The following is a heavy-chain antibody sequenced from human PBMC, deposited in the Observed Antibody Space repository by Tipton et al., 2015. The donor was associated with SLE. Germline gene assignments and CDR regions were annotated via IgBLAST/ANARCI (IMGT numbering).Heavy chain of an antibody. Sequence: VQLVQSGAEVKKPGESLKISCKGSGYSFTSYWIGWVRQMPGKGLEWMGIIYPGDSDTRYSPSFQGQVTISADKSISTAYLRWSSLKASDPSMYYCASHIKQQLAYDAFDIWGQGTMVTVSS. D-gene: IGHD6-13*01. CDR2: IYPGDSDT. CDR3: ASHIKQQLAYDAFDI. J-gene: IGHJ3*02. CDR1: GYSFTSYW. V-gene: IGHV5-51*03.